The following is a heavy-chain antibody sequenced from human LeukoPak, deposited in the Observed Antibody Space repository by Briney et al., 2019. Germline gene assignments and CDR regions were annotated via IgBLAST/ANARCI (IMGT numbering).Heavy chain of an antibody. D-gene: IGHD6-19*01. CDR3: ARDNAVTLDY. V-gene: IGHV3-23*01. CDR2: ISGSGGST. J-gene: IGHJ4*02. CDR1: GFTLSSYA. Sequence: LAGGSLRLSCAASGFTLSSYAMSWVRQAPGKGLEWVSAISGSGGSTYYADSVKGRFTISRDNAKNTLYLQMNSLRAEDTAVYYCARDNAVTLDYWGQGTLVTVSS.